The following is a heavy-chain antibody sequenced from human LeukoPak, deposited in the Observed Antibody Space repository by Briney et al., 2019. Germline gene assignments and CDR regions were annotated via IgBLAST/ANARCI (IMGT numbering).Heavy chain of an antibody. D-gene: IGHD3-22*01. J-gene: IGHJ4*02. CDR1: GFTFSTSW. Sequence: GGSLRLSCAASGFTFSTSWMSWVRQAPGKGLEWVANIQQDGSAKYYVDSVKGRFTISRDNAKNSLYLQMNSLRAEDTAVYYCARFSLYDNSGYYSWLFDFGGQGTLVTVSS. CDR3: ARFSLYDNSGYYSWLFDF. CDR2: IQQDGSAK. V-gene: IGHV3-7*01.